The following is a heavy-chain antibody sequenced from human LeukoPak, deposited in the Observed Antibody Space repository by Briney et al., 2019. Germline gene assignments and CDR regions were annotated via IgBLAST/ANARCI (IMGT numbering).Heavy chain of an antibody. Sequence: GGSLRLSCAASGFTFSTYTVHWVRQAPGKGLEWVAVISYDGSNKYYADSVKGRFTISRDNSKNTLYLQMNSLRAEDTAVYYCARRAIAARHQPNFDYWGQGTLVTVSS. CDR2: ISYDGSNK. D-gene: IGHD6-6*01. V-gene: IGHV3-30*04. J-gene: IGHJ4*02. CDR3: ARRAIAARHQPNFDY. CDR1: GFTFSTYT.